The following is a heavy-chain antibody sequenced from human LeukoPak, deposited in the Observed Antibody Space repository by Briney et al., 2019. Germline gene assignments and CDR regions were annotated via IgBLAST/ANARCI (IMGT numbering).Heavy chain of an antibody. CDR1: GFTFSSYA. D-gene: IGHD5-12*01. Sequence: ALRLSCAASGFTFSSYAMHWVRQAPGKGLEWVAVISYDGSNKYYADSVKGRFTISRDNSKNTLYLQMNSLRAEDTAVYYCARDGATSYAFDIWGQGTMVTVSS. J-gene: IGHJ3*02. CDR3: ARDGATSYAFDI. V-gene: IGHV3-30-3*01. CDR2: ISYDGSNK.